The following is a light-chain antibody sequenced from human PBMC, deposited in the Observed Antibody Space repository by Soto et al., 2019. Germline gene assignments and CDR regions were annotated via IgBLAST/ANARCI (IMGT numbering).Light chain of an antibody. CDR2: GNT. J-gene: IGLJ1*01. CDR1: SSNIGANYD. V-gene: IGLV1-40*01. Sequence: QSGLTQAPSVSGSPGQMVTISFTGSSSNIGANYDVHWYRQLPGTAPKLVIFGNTNRPSGVPDRFSGSKSGTSASLAITGLQAEDEADYYCQSYDGSLSAHVFGTGTKVTV. CDR3: QSYDGSLSAHV.